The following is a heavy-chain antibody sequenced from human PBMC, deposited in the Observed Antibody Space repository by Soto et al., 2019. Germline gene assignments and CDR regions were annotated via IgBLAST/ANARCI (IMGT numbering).Heavy chain of an antibody. CDR2: IWYDGSNK. Sequence: PEGSLRLSWAGSGLTFSSCGMHWVRQAPGKGLEWVAVIWYDGSNKYYADSVKGRFTISRDNSKNTLYLQMNSLRAEDTAVYYCARDRGIAARRDAFDIWGKVTRFT. CDR3: ARDRGIAARRDAFDI. J-gene: IGHJ3*02. CDR1: GLTFSSCG. D-gene: IGHD6-6*01. V-gene: IGHV3-33*01.